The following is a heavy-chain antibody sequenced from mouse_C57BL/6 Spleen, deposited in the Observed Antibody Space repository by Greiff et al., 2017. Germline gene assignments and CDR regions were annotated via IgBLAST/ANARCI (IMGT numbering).Heavy chain of an antibody. J-gene: IGHJ2*01. V-gene: IGHV1-50*01. CDR1: GYTFTSYW. CDR3: ASSLDY. Sequence: QVQLQQPGAELVKPGASVKLSCKASGYTFTSYWMQWVKQRPGQGLEWIGEIDPSDSYTNYNQKFKGKATLTVDTSSSTAYMLLSSLTSEDSAVYYCASSLDYWGQGTTLTVSS. CDR2: IDPSDSYT.